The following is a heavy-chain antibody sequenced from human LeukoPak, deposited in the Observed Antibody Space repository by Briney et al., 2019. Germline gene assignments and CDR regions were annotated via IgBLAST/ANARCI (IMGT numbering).Heavy chain of an antibody. CDR2: ISSSSSYI. CDR3: AKEGRAGATIDY. Sequence: GGSLRLSCAASGFTFSSYSMNWVRQAPGKGLEWVSSISSSSSYIYYADSVKGRFTISRDNAKNSLYLQMNSLRAEDTAVYSCAKEGRAGATIDYWGQGTLVTVSS. V-gene: IGHV3-21*01. J-gene: IGHJ4*02. CDR1: GFTFSSYS. D-gene: IGHD1-26*01.